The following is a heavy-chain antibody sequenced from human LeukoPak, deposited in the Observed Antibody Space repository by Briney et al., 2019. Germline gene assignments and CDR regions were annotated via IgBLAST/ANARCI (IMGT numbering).Heavy chain of an antibody. D-gene: IGHD1-7*01. Sequence: SEILSLTCTVSGGSISSYYWSWIRQPPGKGLEWIGYIYYSGSTNYNPSLKSRVTISVDTSKNQFSLKLSSVTAADTAVYYCARGPRYNWNYGWYMDVWGKGTTVTVSS. CDR1: GGSISSYY. CDR3: ARGPRYNWNYGWYMDV. V-gene: IGHV4-59*01. J-gene: IGHJ6*03. CDR2: IYYSGST.